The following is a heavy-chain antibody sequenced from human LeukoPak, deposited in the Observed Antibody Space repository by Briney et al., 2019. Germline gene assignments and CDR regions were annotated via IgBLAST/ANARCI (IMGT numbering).Heavy chain of an antibody. Sequence: PSETLSLTCTVSGGSISTYYWGWIRQPPGKGLEWIGTIYYSGTTYYNSSLKSRVTISVDTSKNQFSLKVSSVTAADTAVYYCARHKSGSYLDYWGQGTLVTVSS. CDR2: IYYSGTT. D-gene: IGHD1-26*01. CDR1: GGSISTYY. J-gene: IGHJ4*02. CDR3: ARHKSGSYLDY. V-gene: IGHV4-39*01.